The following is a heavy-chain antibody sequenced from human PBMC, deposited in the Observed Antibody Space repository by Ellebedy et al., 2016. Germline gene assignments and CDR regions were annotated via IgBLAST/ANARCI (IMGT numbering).Heavy chain of an antibody. V-gene: IGHV4-39*02. Sequence: GSLRLSCSVSGASISSGAYYWAWLRQPPGKGLEWIGTIYYSGNTNFNPSLKSRVTISVDTSNNHFSLNLTSTSAADTALYYCARRHRRSFDYWGQGTLVTVSS. CDR1: GASISSGAYY. CDR3: ARRHRRSFDY. D-gene: IGHD3-16*02. CDR2: IYYSGNT. J-gene: IGHJ4*02.